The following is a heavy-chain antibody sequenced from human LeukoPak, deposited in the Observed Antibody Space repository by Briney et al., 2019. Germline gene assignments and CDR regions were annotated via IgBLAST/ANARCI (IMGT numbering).Heavy chain of an antibody. J-gene: IGHJ6*02. D-gene: IGHD6-19*01. CDR3: ARDLDEGQWLETKPGPYYYYGMDV. Sequence: ASVKVSCKASGGTFSSYAISWVRQAPGQGLEWMGRIIPIFGIANYAQKFQGRVTITADKSTSTAYMELSSLRSEDTAVYYCARDLDEGQWLETKPGPYYYYGMDVWGQGTTVTVSS. CDR2: IIPIFGIA. CDR1: GGTFSSYA. V-gene: IGHV1-69*04.